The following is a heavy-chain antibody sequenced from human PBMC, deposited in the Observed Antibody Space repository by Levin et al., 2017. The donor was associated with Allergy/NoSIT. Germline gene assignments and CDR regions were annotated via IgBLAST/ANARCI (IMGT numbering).Heavy chain of an antibody. CDR1: GGTFSSYA. Sequence: SVKVSCKASGGTFSSYAISWVRQAPGQGLEWMGGIIPIFGTANYAQKFQGRVTITADKSTSTAYMELSSLRSEDTAVYYCASYDCSSTSCYLGYYYGMDVWGQGTTVTVSS. D-gene: IGHD2-2*01. CDR3: ASYDCSSTSCYLGYYYGMDV. V-gene: IGHV1-69*06. CDR2: IIPIFGTA. J-gene: IGHJ6*02.